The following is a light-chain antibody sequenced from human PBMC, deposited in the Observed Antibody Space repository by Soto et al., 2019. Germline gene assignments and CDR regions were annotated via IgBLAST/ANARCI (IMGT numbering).Light chain of an antibody. Sequence: EIVLTQSPGTLSLSPGERATLSCRASQSVSSSYLTWYQQKPGQAPRLLLSGASSRATGIPDTFSGSGSGTDFTLAITGLEPEDCAIYYCQQYGNSPITFGQGTRLEIK. J-gene: IGKJ5*01. CDR3: QQYGNSPIT. CDR2: GAS. CDR1: QSVSSSY. V-gene: IGKV3-20*01.